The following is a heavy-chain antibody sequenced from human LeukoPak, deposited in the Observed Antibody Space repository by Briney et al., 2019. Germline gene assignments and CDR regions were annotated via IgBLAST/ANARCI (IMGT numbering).Heavy chain of an antibody. CDR1: GGSISSSSYY. CDR3: ARGGVVVVAAHNHYFDY. CDR2: IYYSGST. J-gene: IGHJ4*02. D-gene: IGHD2-15*01. V-gene: IGHV4-39*01. Sequence: PSETLSLTCTVSGGSISSSSYYWGWIRQPPGKGLEWIGSIYYSGSTYYNPSLKSRVTISVDTSKNQFSLKLSSVTAADTAVYYCARGGVVVVAAHNHYFDYWGQGTLVTVSS.